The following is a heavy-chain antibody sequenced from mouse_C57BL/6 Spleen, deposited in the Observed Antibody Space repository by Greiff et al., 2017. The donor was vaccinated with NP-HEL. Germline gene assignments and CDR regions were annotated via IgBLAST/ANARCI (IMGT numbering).Heavy chain of an antibody. D-gene: IGHD2-4*01. J-gene: IGHJ4*01. CDR2: INPNNGGT. Sequence: EVQLQQSGPELVKPGASVKIPCKASGYTFTDYNMDWVKQSHGKSLEWIGDINPNNGGTIYNQKFKGKATLTVDKSSSTAYMELRSLTSEDTAVYYCARSDYDDGYYAMDYWGQGTSVTVSS. CDR3: ARSDYDDGYYAMDY. V-gene: IGHV1-18*01. CDR1: GYTFTDYN.